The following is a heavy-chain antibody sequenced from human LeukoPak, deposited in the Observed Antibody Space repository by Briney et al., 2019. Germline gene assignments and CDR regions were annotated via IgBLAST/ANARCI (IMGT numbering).Heavy chain of an antibody. V-gene: IGHV3-21*01. Sequence: GGSLRLSCAASGFTFSRYSMNWVRQAPGKGLEWVSSISSSSSYICYADSVKGRFTISRDNAKNSLYLQMNSLRAEDTAVYYCASLRGDYGDLPPDDAFDIWGQGTMVTVSS. CDR2: ISSSSSYI. D-gene: IGHD4-17*01. J-gene: IGHJ3*02. CDR1: GFTFSRYS. CDR3: ASLRGDYGDLPPDDAFDI.